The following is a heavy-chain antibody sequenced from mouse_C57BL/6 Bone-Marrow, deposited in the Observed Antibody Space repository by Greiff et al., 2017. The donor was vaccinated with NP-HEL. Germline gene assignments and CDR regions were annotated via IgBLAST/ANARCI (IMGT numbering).Heavy chain of an antibody. V-gene: IGHV1-5*01. Sequence: EVQLVESGTVLARPGASVKMSCKTSGYTFTSYWMHWVKQRPGQGLEWIGAIYPGNSDTSYNQKFKGKAKLTAVTSASTAYMELSSLTNEDSAVYYCTSGHYYGSSYWDGAYWGQGTLVTVSA. CDR3: TSGHYYGSSYWDGAY. J-gene: IGHJ3*01. D-gene: IGHD1-1*01. CDR1: GYTFTSYW. CDR2: IYPGNSDT.